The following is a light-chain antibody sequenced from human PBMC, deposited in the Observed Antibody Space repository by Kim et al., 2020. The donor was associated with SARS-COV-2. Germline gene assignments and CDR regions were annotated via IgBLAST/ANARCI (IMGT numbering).Light chain of an antibody. CDR3: QHYYAYSTWT. J-gene: IGKJ1*01. CDR2: QAS. CDR1: QDINSW. V-gene: IGKV1-5*01. Sequence: SVAASVSITSLASQDINSWLAWYQQKPGTAPKLLISQASILEGGVPSRFSGSGSGTEFTLTINSLQPDDFATYYCQHYYAYSTWTFGQGTKVDIK.